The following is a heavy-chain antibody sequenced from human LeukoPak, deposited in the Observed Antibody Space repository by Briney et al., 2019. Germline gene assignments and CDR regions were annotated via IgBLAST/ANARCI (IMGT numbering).Heavy chain of an antibody. J-gene: IGHJ5*02. D-gene: IGHD2-15*01. CDR1: GFTFSNYV. Sequence: GGSLRLSCAASGFTFSNYVMNWVRQAPGKGLEWVSSVSGSGGSTLYADSVKGRFTVSRDNSKNSLYLQMTSLRADDTAVYYCARDRRCGGSCYQFDPWGQGTLVTVSS. V-gene: IGHV3-23*01. CDR3: ARDRRCGGSCYQFDP. CDR2: VSGSGGST.